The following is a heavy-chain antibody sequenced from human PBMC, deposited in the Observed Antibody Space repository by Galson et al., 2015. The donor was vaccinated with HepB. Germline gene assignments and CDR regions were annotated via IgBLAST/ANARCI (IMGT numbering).Heavy chain of an antibody. CDR2: ISYDGSNK. D-gene: IGHD6-13*01. CDR3: ARTVRGSSWGLRYYYYGMDV. Sequence: SLRLSCAASGFTFSSYAMHWVRQAPGKGLEWVAVISYDGSNKYYADSVKGRFTISRDNSKNTLYLQMNSLRAEDTAVYYCARTVRGSSWGLRYYYYGMDVWGQGTTVTVSS. V-gene: IGHV3-30*04. CDR1: GFTFSSYA. J-gene: IGHJ6*02.